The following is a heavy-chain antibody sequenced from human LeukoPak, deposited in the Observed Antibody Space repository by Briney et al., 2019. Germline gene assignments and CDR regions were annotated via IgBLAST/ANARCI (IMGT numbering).Heavy chain of an antibody. CDR1: GGTFSRYA. CDR2: IIPIFGPP. D-gene: IGHD3-22*01. J-gene: IGHJ4*02. CDR3: ARESRYYYDSSGYYLFDY. V-gene: IGHV1-69*05. Sequence: SVKVSCKASGGTFSRYAISWVRQAPGQGLEWMGGIIPIFGPPNYAQKFQGRVTMTTDTSTSTAYMELRSLRSDDTAVYYCARESRYYYDSSGYYLFDYWGQGTLVTVSS.